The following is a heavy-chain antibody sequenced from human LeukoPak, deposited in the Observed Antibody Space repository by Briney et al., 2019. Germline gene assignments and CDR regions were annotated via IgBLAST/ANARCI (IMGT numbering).Heavy chain of an antibody. J-gene: IGHJ6*03. CDR2: ISSSSSYI. D-gene: IGHD3-16*02. Sequence: GGSLRLSCAASGFTFSSYSMNWVRQAPGKGLEWVSSISSSSSYIYYADLVKGRFTISRDNAKNSLYLQMNSLRAEDTAVYYCARDSGDYVWGSYRWNYYYYMDVWGKGTTVTVSS. V-gene: IGHV3-21*01. CDR1: GFTFSSYS. CDR3: ARDSGDYVWGSYRWNYYYYMDV.